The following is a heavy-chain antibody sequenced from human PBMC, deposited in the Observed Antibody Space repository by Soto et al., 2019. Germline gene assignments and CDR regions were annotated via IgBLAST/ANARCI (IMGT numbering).Heavy chain of an antibody. V-gene: IGHV1-69*13. D-gene: IGHD6-13*01. CDR1: GGTFSSYA. CDR3: ARDRGIGAAGTRWFGP. J-gene: IGHJ5*02. Sequence: SVKVSCKASGGTFSSYAISWVRQAPGQGLEWMGGIIPIFGTANYAQKFQGRVTITADESTSTAYMELSSLRSEDTAVYYCARDRGIGAAGTRWFGPWGQATLVRVSA. CDR2: IIPIFGTA.